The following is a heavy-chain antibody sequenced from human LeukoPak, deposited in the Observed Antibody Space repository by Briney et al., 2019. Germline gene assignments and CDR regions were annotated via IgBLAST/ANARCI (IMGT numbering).Heavy chain of an antibody. Sequence: SETLSLTCAVYGGSFSPFYWSWIRQPPGKGLEWIGEINHSGSTNYNPSLKSRVTISVDTSKNQFSLRLSSVTAADTAVYYCARGGFYCGGDCYVDYWGQGTLVTVSS. J-gene: IGHJ4*02. V-gene: IGHV4-34*01. CDR2: INHSGST. CDR1: GGSFSPFY. CDR3: ARGGFYCGGDCYVDY. D-gene: IGHD2-21*02.